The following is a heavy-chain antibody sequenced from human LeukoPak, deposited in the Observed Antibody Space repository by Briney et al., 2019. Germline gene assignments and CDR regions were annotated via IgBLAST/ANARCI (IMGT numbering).Heavy chain of an antibody. CDR2: IYWNEDE. J-gene: IGHJ4*02. CDR3: VHRIRGYYFDY. CDR1: GFSLSTSGVG. Sequence: SGPTLVKPTQTLTLTGTFSGFSLSTSGVGVGWIRQPPGKALEWLALIYWNEDEHYSPSLKSRLAITKDTSKNQVVLTMTHTDPVDTATYYCVHRIRGYYFDYCGQGTLVTISS. V-gene: IGHV2-5*01.